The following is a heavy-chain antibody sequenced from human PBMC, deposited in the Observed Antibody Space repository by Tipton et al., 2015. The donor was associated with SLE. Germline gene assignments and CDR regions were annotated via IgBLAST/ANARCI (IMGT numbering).Heavy chain of an antibody. V-gene: IGHV3-30*03. CDR1: TFTLTDYD. CDR3: AREADGFDV. CDR2: PSYDESYT. Sequence: SLKLSCAASTFTLTDYDMNWVRQAPGKGLEWVAVPSYDESYTHYADSVKGRFTISRDKPNNRLYLQMNSLKGDDTAVYYCAREADGFDVWGQGTMVTVSS. J-gene: IGHJ3*01.